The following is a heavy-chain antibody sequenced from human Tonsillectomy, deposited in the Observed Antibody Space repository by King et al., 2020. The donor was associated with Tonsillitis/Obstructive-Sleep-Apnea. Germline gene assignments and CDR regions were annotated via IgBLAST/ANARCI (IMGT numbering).Heavy chain of an antibody. V-gene: IGHV3-48*02. CDR2: ISSSSSTI. J-gene: IGHJ4*02. Sequence: VQLVESGGGLVQPGGSLRLSCAASGFTFSSYSMNWGRQAPGKVLEWVSYISSSSSTIYYSDSVKGRFTISRDNAKNSLYLQMNSLRDEDTAVYYCARDTRTSTVTTLLYWGQGTLVTVSS. CDR3: ARDTRTSTVTTLLY. CDR1: GFTFSSYS. D-gene: IGHD4-17*01.